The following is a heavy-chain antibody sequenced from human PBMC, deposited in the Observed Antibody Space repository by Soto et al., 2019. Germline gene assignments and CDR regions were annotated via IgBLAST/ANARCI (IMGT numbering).Heavy chain of an antibody. J-gene: IGHJ6*02. CDR1: GRPLSSYA. CDR2: IIPLCCTG. CDR3: ARSPFLEWLPHRDYYDYGMDV. D-gene: IGHD3-3*02. Sequence: SVKVSLNGSGRPLSSYAISCVLQAPGQVLEWXGGIIPLCCTGTKAQRFHCRVKITADKSTSTASMELSSMRSEDTAVYYCARSPFLEWLPHRDYYDYGMDVWGQGTTVTVSS. V-gene: IGHV1-69*06.